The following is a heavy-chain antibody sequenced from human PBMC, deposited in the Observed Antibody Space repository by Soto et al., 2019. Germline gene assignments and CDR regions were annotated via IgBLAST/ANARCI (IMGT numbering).Heavy chain of an antibody. J-gene: IGHJ4*02. Sequence: QVQLVESGGGVVQPGRSLRLSCAASGFTFSSYGMHWVRQAPGKGLEWVAVIWYDGSNIYYADSVKGRFTISRDNSKNTLFRQMNSLRAEDTAVYYCARELLYGDYPFNFHYWGQGTLVTVSS. CDR1: GFTFSSYG. D-gene: IGHD4-17*01. V-gene: IGHV3-33*01. CDR3: ARELLYGDYPFNFHY. CDR2: IWYDGSNI.